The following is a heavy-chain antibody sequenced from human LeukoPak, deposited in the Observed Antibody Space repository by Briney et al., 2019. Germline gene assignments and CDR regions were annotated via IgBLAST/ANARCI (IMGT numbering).Heavy chain of an antibody. CDR1: GYTFTSYD. CDR2: ISAYNGNT. J-gene: IGHJ3*02. Sequence: ASVKVSCKASGYTFTSYDINWVRQAPGQGLEWMGWISAYNGNTNYAQKLQGRVTMTTDTSTSTAYMELRSLRSDDTAVYYCARVKMIVVTEAFDIWGQGTMVTVSS. CDR3: ARVKMIVVTEAFDI. V-gene: IGHV1-18*01. D-gene: IGHD3-22*01.